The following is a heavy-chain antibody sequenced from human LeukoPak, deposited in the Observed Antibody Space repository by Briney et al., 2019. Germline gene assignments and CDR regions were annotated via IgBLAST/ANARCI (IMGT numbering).Heavy chain of an antibody. V-gene: IGHV1-18*04. CDR2: ISAYNGNT. J-gene: IGHJ4*02. CDR1: GYTFTGYY. CDR3: SLTTVTPGDY. D-gene: IGHD4-17*01. Sequence: GASVTVSFKSSGYTFTGYYMHWVRPAPGQGLEWMGWISAYNGNTNYAQKLQGRVTMTTDTSTSTAYMELRSLRSDDTAVYYCSLTTVTPGDYWGQGTLVTVSS.